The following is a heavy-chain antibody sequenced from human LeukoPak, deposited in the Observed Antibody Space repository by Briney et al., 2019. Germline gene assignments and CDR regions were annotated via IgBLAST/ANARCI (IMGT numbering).Heavy chain of an antibody. V-gene: IGHV4-59*11. CDR2: NYKNGNT. J-gene: IGHJ3*02. Sequence: PSETLSLTCTVSGDSISTHYWSWIRQSPGKGLEWIGDNYKNGNTNYDPSLKSRVTISIDTSKNQFSLRLSSVTAADTAIYYSARGDRIAARPVAFDIWGQGTMVTVSS. D-gene: IGHD6-6*01. CDR3: ARGDRIAARPVAFDI. CDR1: GDSISTHY.